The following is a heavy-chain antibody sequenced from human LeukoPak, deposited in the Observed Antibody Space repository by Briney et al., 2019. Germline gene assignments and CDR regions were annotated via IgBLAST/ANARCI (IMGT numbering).Heavy chain of an antibody. CDR2: MNPNSGNT. CDR1: GYTFTSYD. CDR3: ARGRYCSSTSCLVPYYYYGMDV. J-gene: IGHJ6*02. D-gene: IGHD2-2*01. V-gene: IGHV1-8*02. Sequence: ASVKVSCKASGYTFTSYDINWERQATGQGLEWMGWMNPNSGNTGYAQQFQGRVTMTRNTSISTAYMELSSLRSEDTAVYYCARGRYCSSTSCLVPYYYYGMDVWGQGTTVTVSS.